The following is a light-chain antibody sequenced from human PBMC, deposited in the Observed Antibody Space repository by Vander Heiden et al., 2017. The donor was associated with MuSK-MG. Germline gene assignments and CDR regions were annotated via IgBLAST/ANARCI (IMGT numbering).Light chain of an antibody. Sequence: DIVMTQSPLSLPVTPGEPASISCRSSQSLLHSNGYNYLDWYLQKPGQSPQLLIYLGSNRASGVPDRFSGSGSGTDFTLKISRVEAEDVGVYYCMQALQTKGRFGQGTKVEIK. CDR1: QSLLHSNGYNY. CDR3: MQALQTKGR. J-gene: IGKJ1*01. CDR2: LGS. V-gene: IGKV2-28*01.